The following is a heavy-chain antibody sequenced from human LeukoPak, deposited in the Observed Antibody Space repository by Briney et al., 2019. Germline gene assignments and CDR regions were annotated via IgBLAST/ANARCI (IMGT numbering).Heavy chain of an antibody. CDR3: ARGSSYSGSYDDAFDI. Sequence: ASVKVSCKASGYTFTSYDINWVRQATGQGLEWMGWMNPNSGNTGYAQKFQGRVTMTRNTSISTAYMELSSLRSEDTAVYYCARGSSYSGSYDDAFDIWGQGTMVTVSS. CDR1: GYTFTSYD. D-gene: IGHD1-26*01. CDR2: MNPNSGNT. V-gene: IGHV1-8*01. J-gene: IGHJ3*02.